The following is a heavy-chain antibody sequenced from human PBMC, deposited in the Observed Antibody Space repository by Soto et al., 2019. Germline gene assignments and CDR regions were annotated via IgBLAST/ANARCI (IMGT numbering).Heavy chain of an antibody. CDR1: GGSISYNSYY. V-gene: IGHV4-39*02. CDR3: ARLVVVAPVANA. Sequence: QLKLQESGPGLVKPSETLSLTCSVSGGSISYNSYYWGWIRPPPGKGLEGVGGIFYTGTTYYSPSLKDRVTISVDTSKNSFSLNLSSVTAADTAVYFCARLVVVAPVANAWGQGTLVTVSS. J-gene: IGHJ5*02. D-gene: IGHD2-2*01. CDR2: IFYTGTT.